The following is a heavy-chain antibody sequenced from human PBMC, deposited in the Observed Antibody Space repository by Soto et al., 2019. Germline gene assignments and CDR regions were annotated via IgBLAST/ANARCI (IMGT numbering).Heavy chain of an antibody. CDR1: GYIFAGYW. Sequence: PGESLKISCKGSGYIFAGYWITWVRQKPGKGLEWMGRIDPRDSQTYYSPSFRGHVTISVTKSITTVFLQWSSLRASDTAMYYCARQIYDSDTGPNFQYYFDSWGQGTPVTVSS. J-gene: IGHJ4*02. CDR3: ARQIYDSDTGPNFQYYFDS. CDR2: IDPRDSQT. D-gene: IGHD3-22*01. V-gene: IGHV5-10-1*01.